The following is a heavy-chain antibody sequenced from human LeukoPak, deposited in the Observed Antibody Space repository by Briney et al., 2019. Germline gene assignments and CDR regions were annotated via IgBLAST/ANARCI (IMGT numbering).Heavy chain of an antibody. CDR1: GYTFTGYY. CDR3: ARHPYSGSYHFDY. D-gene: IGHD1-26*01. CDR2: IKPNSGGT. Sequence: ASVKVSCKASGYTFTGYYIHWVRQAPGQGLEWMGWIKPNSGGTNYAQKFQGRVTMTRDTSISTAYMELSRLTSDDTAVYYCARHPYSGSYHFDYWGQGTLVTVSS. V-gene: IGHV1-2*02. J-gene: IGHJ4*02.